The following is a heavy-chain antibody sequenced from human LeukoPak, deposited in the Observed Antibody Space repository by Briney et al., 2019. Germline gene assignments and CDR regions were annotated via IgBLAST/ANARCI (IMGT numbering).Heavy chain of an antibody. CDR3: ARGYSRAPFDP. V-gene: IGHV1-46*01. CDR2: INPSGGST. D-gene: IGHD2-15*01. Sequence: ASVKVSCKASGYTFTSYYMHWVRQAPGQGLEWMGIINPSGGSTSYAQKFQSRVTMTRDMSTSTVYMELSSLRSEDTAVYYCARGYSRAPFDPWGQGTLVTVSS. J-gene: IGHJ5*02. CDR1: GYTFTSYY.